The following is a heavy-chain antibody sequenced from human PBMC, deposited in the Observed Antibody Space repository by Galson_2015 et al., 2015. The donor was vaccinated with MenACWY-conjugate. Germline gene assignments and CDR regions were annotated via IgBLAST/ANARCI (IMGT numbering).Heavy chain of an antibody. V-gene: IGHV3-30*18. D-gene: IGHD5-12*01. CDR1: GFTFNTHG. Sequence: SLRLSCAASGFTFNTHGLHWVRQAPGKGLEWMAVISFDGITKHYADSVMGRFTTSRDNSNNTLYLQMNSLRPEDSAVYYCAKVRWLRLNSDAYDVWGQGTVVTVSS. CDR2: ISFDGITK. J-gene: IGHJ3*01. CDR3: AKVRWLRLNSDAYDV.